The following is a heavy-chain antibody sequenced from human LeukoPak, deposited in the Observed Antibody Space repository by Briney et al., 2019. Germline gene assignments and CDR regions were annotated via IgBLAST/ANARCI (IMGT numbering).Heavy chain of an antibody. CDR1: GGSISSGSYY. CDR2: IYTSGST. Sequence: PSQTLSLTCTVSGGSISSGSYYWSWIRQPAGKGLEWIGRIYTSGSTNYNPSLKSRVTISVDTSKNQFSLKLSSVTAADTAVYYCARGSTSCCYGNWFDPWGQGTLVTVSS. CDR3: ARGSTSCCYGNWFDP. D-gene: IGHD2-2*01. V-gene: IGHV4-61*02. J-gene: IGHJ5*02.